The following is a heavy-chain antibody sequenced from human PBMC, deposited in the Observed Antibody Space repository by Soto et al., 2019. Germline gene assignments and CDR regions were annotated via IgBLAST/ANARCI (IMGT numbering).Heavy chain of an antibody. J-gene: IGHJ6*02. V-gene: IGHV1-69*01. CDR1: GDTFSSYA. Sequence: QVQLVQSGAEVKKPGSSVKVSCKASGDTFSSYAISWVRQAPGQGLEWMGGIIPIFGTANYAQKFQGRVTITADEATSTAYMELSSLRSEDTAVYYCARSHGGVGATTRYYYYGMDDWGQGTKVTVSS. D-gene: IGHD1-26*01. CDR2: IIPIFGTA. CDR3: ARSHGGVGATTRYYYYGMDD.